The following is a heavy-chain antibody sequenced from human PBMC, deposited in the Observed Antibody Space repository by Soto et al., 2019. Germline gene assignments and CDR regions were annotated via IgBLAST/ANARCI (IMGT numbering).Heavy chain of an antibody. CDR2: ISGSGGGT. D-gene: IGHD3-10*01. CDR3: AKCRGTNGDYCDY. Sequence: EVQLLESGGGLVQPGGSLSLSCAASGFTFSNYAMDWVRQAPGKGLEWVASISGSGGGTYYADSVKGRFTISRDNSKNTLYLQMDSLSAEDTAVYSCAKCRGTNGDYCDYWGQGTLVTVSS. V-gene: IGHV3-23*01. J-gene: IGHJ4*02. CDR1: GFTFSNYA.